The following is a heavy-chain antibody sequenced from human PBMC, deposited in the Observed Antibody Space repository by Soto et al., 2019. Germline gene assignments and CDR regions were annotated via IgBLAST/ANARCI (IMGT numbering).Heavy chain of an antibody. CDR1: GFTFSSYA. CDR3: ARRLLGATVTFLAY. D-gene: IGHD1-26*01. Sequence: GGSLRLSCAASGFTFSSYAMGWVRQAPGKGLEWVSSIDSSGGSAYHADSVKGRFTTSKDKSKNTLYLQMNSLRAEDTAIYYCARRLLGATVTFLAYWGQGSLVTGSS. CDR2: IDSSGGSA. J-gene: IGHJ4*01. V-gene: IGHV3-23*01.